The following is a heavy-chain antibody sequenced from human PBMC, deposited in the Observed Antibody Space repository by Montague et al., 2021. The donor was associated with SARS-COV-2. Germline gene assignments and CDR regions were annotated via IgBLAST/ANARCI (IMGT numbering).Heavy chain of an antibody. CDR3: ARERGYQLLSGWFDP. Sequence: SETLSLTCTVSGGSISSYYWSWIRRPPGKGLEWIGYIYYNGTTNYSPPLKGRVSISVDTSKNQFSLEMNSVTAADTAVYYCARERGYQLLSGWFDPWGQGTLVTVSS. CDR1: GGSISSYY. V-gene: IGHV4-59*01. D-gene: IGHD2-2*01. CDR2: IYYNGTT. J-gene: IGHJ5*02.